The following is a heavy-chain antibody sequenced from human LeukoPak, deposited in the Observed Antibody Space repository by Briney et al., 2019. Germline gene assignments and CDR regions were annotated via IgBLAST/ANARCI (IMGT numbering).Heavy chain of an antibody. CDR2: IYYSGST. CDR3: ARSYYYGMDV. V-gene: IGHV4-39*07. CDR1: GGSISNSNYY. Sequence: PSETLSLTCTVSGGSISNSNYYWAWIRQPPGKGLEWIGSIYYSGSTYYNPSLRSRVTTSVDTSKNQFSLKLSSVTAADTAVYYCARSYYYGMDVWGQGTTVTVSS. J-gene: IGHJ6*02.